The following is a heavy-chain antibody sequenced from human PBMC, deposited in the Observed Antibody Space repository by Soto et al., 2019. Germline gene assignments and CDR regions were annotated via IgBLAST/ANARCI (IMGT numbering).Heavy chain of an antibody. D-gene: IGHD2-2*01. CDR2: ITASGDTT. V-gene: IGHV3-23*01. J-gene: IGHJ3*02. Sequence: EVQLLKSGGGLVQPGGSLRLSCAASGFTFSSYAMSWVRQAPGKGLERDSAITASGDTTYYADSVKGRFVISRDNSKSTMYLQMHSLRVEDAAVYYSAKVGPLRDCTRTSCLGAFDIWGQGTMVTVSS. CDR1: GFTFSSYA. CDR3: AKVGPLRDCTRTSCLGAFDI.